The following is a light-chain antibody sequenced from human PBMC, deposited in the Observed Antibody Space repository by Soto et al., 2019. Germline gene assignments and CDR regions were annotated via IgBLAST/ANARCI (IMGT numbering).Light chain of an antibody. Sequence: QSALTQPASLYGSHGQPITISSTGTSSDYGIYNYVFWYQQHPAKAPKLMIFEVSNRPSGIASRSPGSRSGNTASLTIAGLQAEDEADYYCSSYTNRRNYVFGTGTKVTGL. V-gene: IGLV2-14*01. J-gene: IGLJ1*01. CDR1: SSDYGIYNY. CDR3: SSYTNRRNYV. CDR2: EVS.